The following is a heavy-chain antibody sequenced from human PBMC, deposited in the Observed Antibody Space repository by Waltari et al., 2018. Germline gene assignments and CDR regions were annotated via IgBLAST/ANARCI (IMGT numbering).Heavy chain of an antibody. CDR3: ASHRPGGYGMDV. CDR2: ITADGSRK. D-gene: IGHD2-15*01. J-gene: IGHJ6*02. Sequence: VQLVESGGGLVQPGGSLRLSCEASGFTFSTYWLCWVRQVPGKGLVGVSAITADGSRKRYADSVKGRFTISRDNAKNTLYLQTNSLRAEDTAVYYCASHRPGGYGMDVWGHGTTVTVSS. CDR1: GFTFSTYW. V-gene: IGHV3-74*01.